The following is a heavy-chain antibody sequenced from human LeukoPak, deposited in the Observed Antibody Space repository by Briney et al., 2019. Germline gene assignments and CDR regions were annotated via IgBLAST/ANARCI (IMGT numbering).Heavy chain of an antibody. CDR2: INWNGGST. CDR3: ARDGYSGYDSQDDY. D-gene: IGHD5-12*01. Sequence: SGGSLRLSCAASGFTFDDYGMSWVRQAPGKGLEWVSGINWNGGSTGYADSVKGRFTISRDNAKNSLYLQMNSLRAEDTALYYCARDGYSGYDSQDDYGGQGTLVTVSS. V-gene: IGHV3-20*04. J-gene: IGHJ4*02. CDR1: GFTFDDYG.